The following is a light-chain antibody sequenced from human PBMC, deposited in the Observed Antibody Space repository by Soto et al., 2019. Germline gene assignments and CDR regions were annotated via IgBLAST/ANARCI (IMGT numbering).Light chain of an antibody. CDR1: QSFGTW. Sequence: DIQLTQSPSTLAASVGDRVAITCRASQSFGTWLAWYQQKPGKAPNLLIYRTSSLGRGVPSRFSGGGSGTEFTLTISSLQPDDFATYYCHQYHSDSFYPFGQGTNLDIK. V-gene: IGKV1-5*03. CDR3: HQYHSDSFYP. J-gene: IGKJ2*01. CDR2: RTS.